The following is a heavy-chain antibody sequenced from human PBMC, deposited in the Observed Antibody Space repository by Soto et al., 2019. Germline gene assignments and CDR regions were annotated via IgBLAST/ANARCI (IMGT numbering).Heavy chain of an antibody. CDR2: ISGSGGAT. J-gene: IGHJ4*02. V-gene: IGHV3-23*01. CDR3: AKASLRVVHPLVIDY. Sequence: GGSLRLSCEASGFTFSSYAMNWVRQAPGKGLEWISVISGSGGATYFADSVKGRFVISRDNSKNTLYLQMNSLRAEDTAIYYCAKASLRVVHPLVIDYWGQGSLVTVS. CDR1: GFTFSSYA. D-gene: IGHD3-3*01.